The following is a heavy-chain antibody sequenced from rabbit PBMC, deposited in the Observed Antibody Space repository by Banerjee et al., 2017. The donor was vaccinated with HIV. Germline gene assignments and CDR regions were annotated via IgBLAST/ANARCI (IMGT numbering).Heavy chain of an antibody. V-gene: IGHV1S40*01. CDR3: ARVDSSYRLTRLDI. CDR1: GFSFSSTYY. CDR2: IYTNSGST. Sequence: QSLEESGGDLVQPEGSLTLTCTASGFSFSSTYYMCWVRQAPGKGLEWIACIYTNSGSTYYASWATGRFTISRTSSTTVTLQMTSLTAADTATYFCARVDSSYRLTRLDIWGPGTLVTVS. J-gene: IGHJ3*01. D-gene: IGHD8-1*01.